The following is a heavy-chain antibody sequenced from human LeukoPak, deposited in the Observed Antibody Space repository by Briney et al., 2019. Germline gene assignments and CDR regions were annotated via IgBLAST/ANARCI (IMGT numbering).Heavy chain of an antibody. CDR1: GGSISSYY. Sequence: PSETLSLTCTVSGGSISSYYWSWIRQPPGKGLEWIGYIYYSGSTNYNPSLKSRVTISVDTSKNQFSLKLSSVTAGDTAVYYCAGAGYSYGYLFDYWGQGTLVTVSS. J-gene: IGHJ4*02. CDR2: IYYSGST. CDR3: AGAGYSYGYLFDY. D-gene: IGHD5-18*01. V-gene: IGHV4-59*01.